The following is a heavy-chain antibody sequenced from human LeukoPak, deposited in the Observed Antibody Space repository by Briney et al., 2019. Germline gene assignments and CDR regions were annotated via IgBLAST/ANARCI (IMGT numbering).Heavy chain of an antibody. J-gene: IGHJ5*02. CDR1: GFIFSNFA. CDR2: IYFSGST. Sequence: GSLRLSCAASGFIFSNFAMSWVRQPPGRGLEWIGYIYFSGSTNYNPSLKSRVTISVDTSNNQFSLKLSSVTAADTAVYYCARGDSSGSNWFDPWGQGTLVTVSS. D-gene: IGHD3-22*01. CDR3: ARGDSSGSNWFDP. V-gene: IGHV4-59*01.